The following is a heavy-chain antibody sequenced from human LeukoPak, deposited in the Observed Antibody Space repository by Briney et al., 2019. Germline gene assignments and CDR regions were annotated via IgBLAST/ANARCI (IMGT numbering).Heavy chain of an antibody. V-gene: IGHV4-34*01. CDR1: GGSFSGYY. J-gene: IGHJ3*02. CDR3: ARYSGYDYQAFDI. CDR2: VNHSGST. Sequence: SETLSLTCAVYGGSFSGYYWSWIRQPPGKGLEWIGEVNHSGSTNYNPSLKSRVTISVDTSKNQFSLKLSSVTATDTAVYYCARYSGYDYQAFDIWGQGTMVTVSS. D-gene: IGHD5-12*01.